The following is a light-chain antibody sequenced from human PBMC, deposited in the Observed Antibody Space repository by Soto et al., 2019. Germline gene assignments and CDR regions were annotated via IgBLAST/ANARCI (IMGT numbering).Light chain of an antibody. J-gene: IGKJ1*01. CDR3: QKYDSAPQT. CDR1: RDIIDY. V-gene: IGKV1-27*01. Sequence: DIQMTQSPSSLSASVGESITITCRTSRDIIDYLAWYQQKPGKPPKLLIYGASTLQSGVPSRFSGSGAGTDFSLTISILQPEDVATYYCQKYDSAPQTFGPGTKVEIK. CDR2: GAS.